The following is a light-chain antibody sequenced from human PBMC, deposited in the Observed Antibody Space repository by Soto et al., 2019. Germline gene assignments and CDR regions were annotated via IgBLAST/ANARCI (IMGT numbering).Light chain of an antibody. CDR2: GAS. Sequence: EIVMTQSPATLSVSPGERATLSCRASQSIHSNLAWYQQKPGQAPRLLIYGASSRATGIPDRFSGSGSGTDFTLTISRLEPEDFAVYYCQQYGSSPPPTFGQGTKVDIK. V-gene: IGKV3-20*01. J-gene: IGKJ1*01. CDR3: QQYGSSPPPT. CDR1: QSIHSN.